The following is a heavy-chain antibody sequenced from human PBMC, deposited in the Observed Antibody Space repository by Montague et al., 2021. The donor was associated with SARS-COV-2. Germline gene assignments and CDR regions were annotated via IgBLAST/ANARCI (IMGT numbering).Heavy chain of an antibody. J-gene: IGHJ4*02. V-gene: IGHV4-39*07. CDR2: VSYSGST. CDR3: VRDCRRTCFDY. Sequence: SETLSLTCSASGGTATTDTHYWGWVRHTPGKGLDWLGSVSYSGSTYYNPSVKSRVAVSLDTSRTQCSLRLNSLTAADAAVYYCVRDCRRTCFDYWGRGILVTVSS. CDR1: GGTATTDTHY.